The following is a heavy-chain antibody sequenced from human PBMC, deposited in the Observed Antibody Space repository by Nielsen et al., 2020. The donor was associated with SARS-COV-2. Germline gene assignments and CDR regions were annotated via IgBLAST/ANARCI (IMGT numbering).Heavy chain of an antibody. CDR3: ARQGYSYGPA. CDR2: IYYSGST. J-gene: IGHJ4*02. CDR1: GFTFSSYA. Sequence: GSLRLSCAASGFTFSSYAMHWIRQPPGKGLEWIGSIYYSGSTYYNPSLKSRVTISVDTSKNQFSLKLSSVTAADTAVYYCARQGYSYGPAWGQGTLVTVSS. D-gene: IGHD5-18*01. V-gene: IGHV4-39*01.